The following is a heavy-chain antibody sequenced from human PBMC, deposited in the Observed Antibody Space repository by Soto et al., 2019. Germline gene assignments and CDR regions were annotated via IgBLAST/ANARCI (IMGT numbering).Heavy chain of an antibody. J-gene: IGHJ4*02. Sequence: QVQLVQSGAEVKKPGSSVKVSCKASGGTFSSYAISWVRQAPGQGLEWMGGIIPIFGTANYAQKFQGRVTIPADESTSTAYMELSSLRSEDTAVYYCARDEVEYCSGGSCYFDYWGQGTLVTVSS. CDR3: ARDEVEYCSGGSCYFDY. CDR1: GGTFSSYA. CDR2: IIPIFGTA. V-gene: IGHV1-69*01. D-gene: IGHD2-15*01.